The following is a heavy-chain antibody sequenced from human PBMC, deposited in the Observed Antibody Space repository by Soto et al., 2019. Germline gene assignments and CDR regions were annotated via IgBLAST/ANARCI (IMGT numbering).Heavy chain of an antibody. J-gene: IGHJ4*02. CDR3: AKEGGLTGSYYISSSYYFDY. Sequence: QVQQVESGGGVVQPGRSLRLSCAASGFTVSSYDMHWVRQAPGKGLEWVAIISYDGSNTYYADSVKGRFTISRDNSKNTLYLQMNSLRAEDTSVYYCAKEGGLTGSYYISSSYYFDYWGQGTLVTVSS. CDR1: GFTVSSYD. V-gene: IGHV3-30*18. CDR2: ISYDGSNT. D-gene: IGHD1-26*01.